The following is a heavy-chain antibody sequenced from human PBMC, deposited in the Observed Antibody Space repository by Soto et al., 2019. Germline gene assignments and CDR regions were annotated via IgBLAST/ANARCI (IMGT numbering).Heavy chain of an antibody. J-gene: IGHJ6*02. D-gene: IGHD2-2*02. V-gene: IGHV5-51*01. CDR3: ARQGRCSSTSCYTGANFYYYGMDV. CDR2: IYPGDSDT. Sequence: PGESLKISCKGSGYSFTSYWIGWVRQMPGKGLEWVGIIYPGDSDTRYSPSFQGQVTISADKSISTAYLQWSSLQASDTAIYYCARQGRCSSTSCYTGANFYYYGMDVWGQGTTVTVYS. CDR1: GYSFTSYW.